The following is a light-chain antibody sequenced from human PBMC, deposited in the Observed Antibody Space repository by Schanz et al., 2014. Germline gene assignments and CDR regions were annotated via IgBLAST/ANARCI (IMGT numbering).Light chain of an antibody. V-gene: IGLV1-47*01. Sequence: QSVLTQPPSASGTPGQRVTISCSGSSSNIGSNYVYWYQQLPGTAPKLLMYTNNQRPSGVPDRFSGSKSGTSASLAISGLQAEDEADYYCSSYRRTATVAVFGTGTKLTVL. J-gene: IGLJ1*01. CDR1: SSNIGSNY. CDR3: SSYRRTATVAV. CDR2: TNN.